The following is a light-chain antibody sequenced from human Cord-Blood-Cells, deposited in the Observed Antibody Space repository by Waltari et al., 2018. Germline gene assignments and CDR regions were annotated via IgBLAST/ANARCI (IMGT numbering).Light chain of an antibody. CDR3: CSYAGSYTWV. CDR2: DVS. CDR1: SRDVGGYHY. Sequence: QSALTQPRSVSGSPGQSVTISCTGTSRDVGGYHYVSWYQQPPCKAPKLMICDVSKLPSGVPDRFSGSKSGNTASLTISGLQAEDEADYYCCSYAGSYTWVFGGGTKLTVL. J-gene: IGLJ3*02. V-gene: IGLV2-11*01.